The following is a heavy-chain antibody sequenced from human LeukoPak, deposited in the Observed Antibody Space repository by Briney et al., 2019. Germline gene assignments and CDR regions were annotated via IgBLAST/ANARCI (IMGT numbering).Heavy chain of an antibody. Sequence: GGSLRLSCVGSGFTFRSFAVTWVRQAPGKGLDWVSSITANGDRTYYADSVKGRFTISRDNSKNTLSLQMSSLRAEDTALYYCATFGVIVRNNYFDYWGQGAQVTVSS. J-gene: IGHJ4*02. V-gene: IGHV3-23*01. CDR3: ATFGVIVRNNYFDY. D-gene: IGHD3-3*01. CDR1: GFTFRSFA. CDR2: ITANGDRT.